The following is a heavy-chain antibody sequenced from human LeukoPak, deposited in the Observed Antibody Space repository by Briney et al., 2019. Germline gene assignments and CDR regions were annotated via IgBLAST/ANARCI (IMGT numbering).Heavy chain of an antibody. Sequence: GGSLRLSCAASGFAFSNYWMSWVRQAPGKGLEWLANIKRDGNDKYYVDPVKGRFTISRDNAENSLYLEVNSLRAEDTAVYYCARALYTSGWYPDYFDYWGQGTLVTVSS. D-gene: IGHD6-19*01. CDR2: IKRDGNDK. J-gene: IGHJ4*02. V-gene: IGHV3-7*01. CDR3: ARALYTSGWYPDYFDY. CDR1: GFAFSNYW.